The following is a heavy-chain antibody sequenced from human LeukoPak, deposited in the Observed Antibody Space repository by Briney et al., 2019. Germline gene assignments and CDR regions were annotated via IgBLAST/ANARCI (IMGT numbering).Heavy chain of an antibody. D-gene: IGHD2-2*01. CDR1: GGSISSYY. V-gene: IGHV4-59*08. CDR3: ARRTGSSTSCYDY. Sequence: SETLSLTCTVSGGSISSYYWSWIRQPPGKGLEWIGYIYYSGSTNYNPSLKSRVTISVDTSKNQFSLKLSSVTAADTAVYYCARRTGSSTSCYDYWGQGTLVTVSS. CDR2: IYYSGST. J-gene: IGHJ4*02.